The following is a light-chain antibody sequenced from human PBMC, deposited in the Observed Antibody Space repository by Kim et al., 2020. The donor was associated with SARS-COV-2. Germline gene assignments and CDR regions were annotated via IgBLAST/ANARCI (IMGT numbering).Light chain of an antibody. V-gene: IGKV2-28*01. CDR2: LGS. J-gene: IGKJ1*01. CDR3: MQARQTPRT. CDR1: QSLLQSNGYNS. Sequence: DIMMTQSPLSLPVTPGEPASISCRSSQSLLQSNGYNSLDWYLQKPGQSPQLLIYLGSYRASGVPDRFSGSGSGTDFTLKISRVEAEDVGTYYCMQARQTPRTFGQGTKVEIK.